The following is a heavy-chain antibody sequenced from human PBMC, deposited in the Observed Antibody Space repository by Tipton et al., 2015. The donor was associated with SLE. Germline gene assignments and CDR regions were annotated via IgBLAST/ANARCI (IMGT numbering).Heavy chain of an antibody. CDR3: ASGEAWSSEDY. J-gene: IGHJ4*02. CDR2: INTDGGSK. CDR1: GITLSRYW. V-gene: IGHV3-74*01. Sequence: SLRLSCAGSGITLSRYWVHWVRQAPGKGLVWVARINTDGGSKVYADSVKGRFTMSRDIAKNTVYLQMNSLRAEDTAVYYCASGEAWSSEDYWGQGILVTVTS. D-gene: IGHD1-26*01.